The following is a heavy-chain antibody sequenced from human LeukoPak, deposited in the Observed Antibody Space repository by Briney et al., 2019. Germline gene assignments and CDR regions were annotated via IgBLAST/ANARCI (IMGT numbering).Heavy chain of an antibody. CDR3: ARVSLVRGAPDYYFDY. CDR1: GDSISNYY. J-gene: IGHJ4*02. Sequence: SETLSLTCTVSGDSISNYYWSWIRQPAGKGLEWIGRIYTSGSTNYNPSLKSRVTMSVDTSKNQFSLKLSSVTAVDTAVYYCARVSLVRGAPDYYFDYWGQGTLVTVSS. CDR2: IYTSGST. V-gene: IGHV4-4*07. D-gene: IGHD3-10*01.